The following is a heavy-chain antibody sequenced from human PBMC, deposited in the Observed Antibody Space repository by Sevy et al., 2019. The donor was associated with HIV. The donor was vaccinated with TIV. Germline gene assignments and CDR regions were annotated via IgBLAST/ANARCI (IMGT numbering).Heavy chain of an antibody. CDR1: GFTFSTYW. J-gene: IGHJ4*02. Sequence: GGSLRLSCAASGFTFSTYWMSWVRQAPGKGLEWVANLKQDGSEEYYVDSVKGRFTISRDNAKNSLYMQMNSLSVEDTAVYYCARAVDGHYDYVWGSYRILDYWGQGTLVTVSS. V-gene: IGHV3-7*04. D-gene: IGHD3-16*02. CDR2: LKQDGSEE. CDR3: ARAVDGHYDYVWGSYRILDY.